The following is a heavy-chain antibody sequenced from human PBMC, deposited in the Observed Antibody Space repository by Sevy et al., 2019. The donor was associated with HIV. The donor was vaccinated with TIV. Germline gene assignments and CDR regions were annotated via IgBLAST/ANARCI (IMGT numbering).Heavy chain of an antibody. D-gene: IGHD2-15*01. CDR3: ARDLGVVGWFDP. CDR2: ISSSSSYI. CDR1: GFTFSHYD. V-gene: IGHV3-21*01. Sequence: GGSLRLSCAASGFTFSHYDMNWVRQAPGKGLDWVSSISSSSSYIYYADSVKGRFTISRDDANNSLYLQMNGLRVEDTAVYYCARDLGVVGWFDPWGQGTLVTVSS. J-gene: IGHJ5*02.